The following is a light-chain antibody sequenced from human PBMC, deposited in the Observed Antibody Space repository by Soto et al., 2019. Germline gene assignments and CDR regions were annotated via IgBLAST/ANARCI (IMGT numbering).Light chain of an antibody. CDR2: AAS. Sequence: DIQMTQSPSSLSASVGDRVTIACRASQGLSNYLAWYQQKPGKVPKLLIYAASTMQSGVPSRFSGSGSGTDFTLTISSLQPEDVATYYCQKYNSSPYTFGQGTKLEIK. CDR1: QGLSNY. V-gene: IGKV1-27*01. CDR3: QKYNSSPYT. J-gene: IGKJ2*01.